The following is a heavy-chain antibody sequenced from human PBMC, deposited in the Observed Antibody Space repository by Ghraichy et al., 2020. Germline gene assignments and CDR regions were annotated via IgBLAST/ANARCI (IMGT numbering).Heavy chain of an antibody. CDR2: IYSGGST. CDR1: GFTVSSNY. D-gene: IGHD3-10*01. J-gene: IGHJ4*02. CDR3: ARDSSRYGSGFFDY. Sequence: GGSLRLSCAASGFTVSSNYMSWVRQAPGKGLEWVSVIYSGGSTYYADSVKGRFTISRDNSKNTLYLQMNSLRAEDTAVYYCARDSSRYGSGFFDYWGQGTLVTVSS. V-gene: IGHV3-53*01.